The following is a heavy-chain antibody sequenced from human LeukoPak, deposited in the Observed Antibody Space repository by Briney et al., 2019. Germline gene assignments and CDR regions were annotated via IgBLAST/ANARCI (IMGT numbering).Heavy chain of an antibody. D-gene: IGHD2-2*01. CDR2: IYYSGST. J-gene: IGHJ3*02. Sequence: PSETLSLTCTVSGGSISSYYWSWIRQPPGKGLEWIGYIYYSGSTNYNPSLKSRVTISVDTSKNQFSLKLSSVTAADTAVYYCARANGGYCSSTSCPDAFDIWGQGTMVTVSS. CDR1: GGSISSYY. CDR3: ARANGGYCSSTSCPDAFDI. V-gene: IGHV4-59*01.